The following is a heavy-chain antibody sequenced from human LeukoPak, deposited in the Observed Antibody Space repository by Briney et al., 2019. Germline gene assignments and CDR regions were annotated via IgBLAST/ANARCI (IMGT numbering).Heavy chain of an antibody. D-gene: IGHD3-22*01. V-gene: IGHV1-2*02. CDR1: GYTFTGYY. Sequence: ASVKVSCKASGYTFTGYYMHWVRQAPGQGLEWMGWINPNSGGTNYAQKFQGRVTMTRDTSISTAYMELSRLRSDDTAVYYCASPEVTYYYDSSGAYCMDVWGQGTTVTVSS. J-gene: IGHJ6*02. CDR2: INPNSGGT. CDR3: ASPEVTYYYDSSGAYCMDV.